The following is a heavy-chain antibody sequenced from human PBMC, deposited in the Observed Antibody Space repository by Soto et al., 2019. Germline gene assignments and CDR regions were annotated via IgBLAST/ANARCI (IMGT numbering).Heavy chain of an antibody. CDR3: AKGISGSSSGMDV. CDR2: ISYDGSNK. CDR1: GFTFSSYG. V-gene: IGHV3-30*18. J-gene: IGHJ6*02. D-gene: IGHD6-6*01. Sequence: QVQLVESGGGVVQPGRSLRLSCAASGFTFSSYGMHWVRQAPGKGLEWVAVISYDGSNKYYADSVKGRFTISRDNSKNTLYLQMNSLRAEDTAVYYCAKGISGSSSGMDVWGQGTTVTVS.